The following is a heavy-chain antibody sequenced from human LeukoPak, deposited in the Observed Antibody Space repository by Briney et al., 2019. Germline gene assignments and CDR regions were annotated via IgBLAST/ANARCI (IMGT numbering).Heavy chain of an antibody. D-gene: IGHD5-18*01. J-gene: IGHJ5*02. CDR1: GFTFSSYV. CDR2: TLYDGSNK. Sequence: GGSLRLSCAASGFTFSSYVMHWVRQAPGKGLEWAAATLYDGSNKYYADSVRGRFTISRDNSKNTLYLQMNSLRADDTAVYYCAKVDTVLGRPFDPWGQGTLVTVSS. V-gene: IGHV3-30*18. CDR3: AKVDTVLGRPFDP.